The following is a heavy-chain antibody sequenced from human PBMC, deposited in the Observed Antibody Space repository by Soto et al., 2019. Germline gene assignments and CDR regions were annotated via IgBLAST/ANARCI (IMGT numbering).Heavy chain of an antibody. CDR2: IKQDGSEK. CDR3: VGSPGYCSSTSCYAHFDY. Sequence: GGSLRLSCAASGFTFSSYWMSWVRQAPGKGLEWVANIKQDGSEKYYVDSVKGRFTISRDNAKNSLYLQMNSLRAEDTAVYYCVGSPGYCSSTSCYAHFDYWGQGTLVTVSS. V-gene: IGHV3-7*01. J-gene: IGHJ4*02. CDR1: GFTFSSYW. D-gene: IGHD2-2*03.